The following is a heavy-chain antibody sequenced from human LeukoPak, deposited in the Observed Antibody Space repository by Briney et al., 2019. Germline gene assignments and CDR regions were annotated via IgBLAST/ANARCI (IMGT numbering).Heavy chain of an antibody. Sequence: SGTLSLTCTVSGGSISSYYWSWIRQPPGKGLEWIGYIYYSGSTNYNPSLKSRVTISVDTSKNQFSLKVSSVTAADTAVYYCARDSGPRFDYWGQGTLVTVSS. CDR3: ARDSGPRFDY. V-gene: IGHV4-59*01. CDR2: IYYSGST. D-gene: IGHD6-19*01. J-gene: IGHJ4*02. CDR1: GGSISSYY.